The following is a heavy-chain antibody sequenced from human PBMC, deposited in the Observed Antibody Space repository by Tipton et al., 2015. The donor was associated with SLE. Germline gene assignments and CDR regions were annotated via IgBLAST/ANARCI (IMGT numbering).Heavy chain of an antibody. J-gene: IGHJ3*02. V-gene: IGHV4-39*01. Sequence: WVRQAPGKGLEWIGSIYYSGGTYYNPSLKSRVTISVDTSKNQFSLKLSSVTAADTALFYCARRLRAYDSSGYPHDAFDIWGQGTLVTVSS. CDR3: ARRLRAYDSSGYPHDAFDI. CDR2: IYYSGGT. D-gene: IGHD3-22*01.